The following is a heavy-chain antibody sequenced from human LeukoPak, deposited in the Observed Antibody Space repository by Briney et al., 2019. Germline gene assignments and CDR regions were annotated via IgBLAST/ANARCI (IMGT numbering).Heavy chain of an antibody. V-gene: IGHV3-73*01. CDR2: IRSKASSYAT. J-gene: IGHJ4*02. D-gene: IGHD3-10*01. Sequence: PGGSLRLSCAASGFTFSGSAMHWVRQASGKGLEWVGRIRSKASSYATAYAASVKGRFTISRDDSKNTAYLQMNSLKTEDTAVYYCTRHNYYGSGSYYNGDYWGQETLVTVSS. CDR3: TRHNYYGSGSYYNGDY. CDR1: GFTFSGSA.